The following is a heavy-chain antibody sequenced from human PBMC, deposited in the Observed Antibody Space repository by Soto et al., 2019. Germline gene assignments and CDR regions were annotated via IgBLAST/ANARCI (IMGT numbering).Heavy chain of an antibody. CDR1: GGSISSGGYY. CDR2: INHSGSS. Sequence: PSETLSLTCTVSGGSISSGGYYWSWIRQPPGKGLEWIGEINHSGSSNYNPSLKSRVSISVDTSKNQFSLKLSSVTAADTAVYYCARGMAVTGHYLDYWGQGNLVTVSS. J-gene: IGHJ4*02. V-gene: IGHV4-39*07. CDR3: ARGMAVTGHYLDY. D-gene: IGHD6-19*01.